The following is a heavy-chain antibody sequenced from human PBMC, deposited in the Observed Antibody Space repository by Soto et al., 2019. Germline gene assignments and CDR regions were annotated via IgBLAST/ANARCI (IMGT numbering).Heavy chain of an antibody. CDR1: GGSMNDVTHY. D-gene: IGHD5-18*01. V-gene: IGHV4-39*01. CDR3: ASARYFGVDV. CDR2: THYTGST. J-gene: IGHJ6*02. Sequence: PSETLSLTCSVSGGSMNDVTHYWAWIRQPPGKGLEWIATTHYTGSTHYNSSPKSRATISVDTSQNQFSLELTSVTAADTAVYHCASARYFGVDVWGHGTTVTVSS.